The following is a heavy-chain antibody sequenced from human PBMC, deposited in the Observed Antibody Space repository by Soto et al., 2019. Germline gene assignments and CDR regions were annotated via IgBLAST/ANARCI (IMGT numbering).Heavy chain of an antibody. V-gene: IGHV4-59*01. CDR3: ARLPRDRGSNWFDP. Sequence: GTLSPIRSVLRGSLRSYYWSRIRRPPGKGLEWIGYINYFGSNSYNPPLKSRVSISVDTPRNQFALKLISVDTADTPVYDCARLPRDRGSNWFDPWGQGTLLTVS. J-gene: IGHJ5*02. CDR1: RGSLRSYY. CDR2: INYFGSN. D-gene: IGHD3-10*01.